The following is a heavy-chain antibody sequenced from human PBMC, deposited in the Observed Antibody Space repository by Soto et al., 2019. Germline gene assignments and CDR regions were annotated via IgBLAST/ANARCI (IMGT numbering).Heavy chain of an antibody. J-gene: IGHJ6*02. V-gene: IGHV3-21*01. CDR3: SGCSGGACHQTYGMDV. CDR2: ISPSTSHI. CDR1: GFTFSSCT. D-gene: IGHD2-15*01. Sequence: EVHLVESGGGLVKPGGSLRLSCAVSGFTFSSCTMNWVRQAPGKGLEWVSSISPSTSHIYYADSVKGRFTISRDNAKNSLFLQMSSLRAEDTAVSYCSGCSGGACHQTYGMDVWGQGTTVTVSS.